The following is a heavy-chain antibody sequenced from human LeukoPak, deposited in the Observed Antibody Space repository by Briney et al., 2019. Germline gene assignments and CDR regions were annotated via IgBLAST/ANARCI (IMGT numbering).Heavy chain of an antibody. Sequence: PSETLSLTCAVYGGSFSGYYWSWIRQTPGKGLEWIGEINHSGSTNYNPSLKSRVTISVDTSKNQFSLKLSSVSATDTAVYYCVSPRGFSYGYFDYWGQGTLVTVSS. CDR2: INHSGST. D-gene: IGHD5-18*01. CDR3: VSPRGFSYGYFDY. J-gene: IGHJ4*02. V-gene: IGHV4-34*01. CDR1: GGSFSGYY.